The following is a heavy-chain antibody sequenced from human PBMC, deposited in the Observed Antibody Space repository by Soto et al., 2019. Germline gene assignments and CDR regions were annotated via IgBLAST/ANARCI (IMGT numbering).Heavy chain of an antibody. D-gene: IGHD3-3*01. J-gene: IGHJ6*02. CDR3: AKDVLRFLEWLAFYGMDV. Sequence: LRRSCAASGFTFSSYGMHWVRQAPGKGLEWVAVISYDGSNKYYADSVKGRFTISRDNSKNTLYLQMNSLRAEDTAVYYCAKDVLRFLEWLAFYGMDVWGQGPTVTVSS. CDR2: ISYDGSNK. V-gene: IGHV3-30*18. CDR1: GFTFSSYG.